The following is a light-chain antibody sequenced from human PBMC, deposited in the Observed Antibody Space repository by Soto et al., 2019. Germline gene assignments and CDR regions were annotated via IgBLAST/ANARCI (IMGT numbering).Light chain of an antibody. V-gene: IGKV3-11*01. Sequence: IVLTQSPATLSLSPGERATLSCRASQSVSSDLAWYQQKAGQAPRLLIYVASKRASGIPARFSGSGCGTDLNVTISIREPEDFAVYVYHWRSNWPSITFGQGTRVEI. CDR2: VAS. J-gene: IGKJ5*01. CDR3: HWRSNWPSIT. CDR1: QSVSSD.